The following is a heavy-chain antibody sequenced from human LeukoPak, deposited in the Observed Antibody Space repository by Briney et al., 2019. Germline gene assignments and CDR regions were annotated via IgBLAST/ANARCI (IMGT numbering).Heavy chain of an antibody. J-gene: IGHJ4*02. CDR2: IYYSGST. V-gene: IGHV4-59*11. Sequence: SETLSLTCTVSGGSISSHFWSWIRQPPGNGLESIGYIYYSGSTNYNPSLKSRVTISVDTSKNQFSLRLSSVTAADTAVYYCARGTLYRGWSYYLDFWGQGSQVTVSS. CDR3: ARGTLYRGWSYYLDF. D-gene: IGHD6-19*01. CDR1: GGSISSHF.